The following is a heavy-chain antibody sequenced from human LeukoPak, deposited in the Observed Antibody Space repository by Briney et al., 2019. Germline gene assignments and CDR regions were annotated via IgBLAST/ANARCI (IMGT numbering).Heavy chain of an antibody. CDR1: GFTFSSYA. J-gene: IGHJ4*02. CDR3: AKDADSSSWYVRFDY. CDR2: ITGSGGNT. V-gene: IGHV3-23*01. Sequence: GGSLRLSCAASGFTFSSYAMSWVRQAPGKGLEWVSGITGSGGNTYYADSVKGRFTISRDNSKNTLDLQMNSLRAEDTAVYYCAKDADSSSWYVRFDYWGQGTLVTVSS. D-gene: IGHD6-13*01.